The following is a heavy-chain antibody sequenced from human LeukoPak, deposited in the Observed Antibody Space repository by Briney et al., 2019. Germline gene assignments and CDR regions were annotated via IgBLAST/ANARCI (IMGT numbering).Heavy chain of an antibody. V-gene: IGHV1-18*01. Sequence: GASVKVSCKASGYTFTSYGISWVRQAPGQGLEWMGWISAYNGNTNYAQKLQGRVTMTTDTSTSTAYMELRSLRSDDTAVYYCARDHVAYCGGDCYTDYWGQGTLVTVSS. J-gene: IGHJ4*02. CDR2: ISAYNGNT. CDR1: GYTFTSYG. CDR3: ARDHVAYCGGDCYTDY. D-gene: IGHD2-21*02.